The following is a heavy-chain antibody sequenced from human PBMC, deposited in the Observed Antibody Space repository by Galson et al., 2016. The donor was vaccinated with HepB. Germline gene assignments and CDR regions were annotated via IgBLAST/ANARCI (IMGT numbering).Heavy chain of an antibody. V-gene: IGHV3-49*03. CDR2: IRSKFFGATK. Sequence: SLRLSCAASGFKFEDSPISWFRQTPGKGLEWVGFIRSKFFGATKQYAASVKGSFTISRDDDRAIVYLEMSSLQIDDAGIYFCARNYYDSSYPTSWGQGTPVAVSS. CDR1: GFKFEDSP. D-gene: IGHD3-22*01. J-gene: IGHJ5*02. CDR3: ARNYYDSSYPTS.